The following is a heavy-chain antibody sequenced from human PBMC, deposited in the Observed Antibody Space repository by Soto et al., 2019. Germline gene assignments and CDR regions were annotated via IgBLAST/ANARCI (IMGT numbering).Heavy chain of an antibody. D-gene: IGHD3-3*01. V-gene: IGHV3-23*01. J-gene: IGHJ3*02. CDR1: GCVCSGGG. Sequence: QAGGSVRLSGAAAGCVCSGGGRSCVRQAPGKGLEWVSAISGSGGSTYYADSVKGRFTISRDNSKNTLYLQMNSLRAEDTAVYYCGNPPNTPTPLRFLEWSLGAFDIWGQGTMVTVSS. CDR2: ISGSGGST. CDR3: GNPPNTPTPLRFLEWSLGAFDI.